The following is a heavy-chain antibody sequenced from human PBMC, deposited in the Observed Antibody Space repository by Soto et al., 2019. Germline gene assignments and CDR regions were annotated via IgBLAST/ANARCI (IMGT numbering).Heavy chain of an antibody. CDR3: ARVPSPFDYYYAMDV. J-gene: IGHJ6*02. Sequence: SETLSLTCTVSGDSISSGNKYWSWIRQAPGKGLEWIGYIFSSGTTYYNPSLKSRLTMSLDTSQNQFSLRLASVTDADSAVYYCARVPSPFDYYYAMDVWGQGTTVTVS. D-gene: IGHD3-16*01. V-gene: IGHV4-30-4*01. CDR1: GDSISSGNKY. CDR2: IFSSGTT.